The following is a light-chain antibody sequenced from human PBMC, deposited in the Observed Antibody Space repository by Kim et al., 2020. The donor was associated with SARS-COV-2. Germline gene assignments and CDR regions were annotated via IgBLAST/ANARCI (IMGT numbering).Light chain of an antibody. CDR1: SGSMASNY. V-gene: IGLV6-57*02. CDR3: QSYDSSNNV. CDR2: EDN. J-gene: IGLJ6*01. Sequence: GRTVTGSWTGSSGSMASNYVQWYQQRPGSAPTTVIYEDNQRPSGVPDRFSGSIDSSSNSASLTISGLKTEDEADYYCQSYDSSNNVFGSGTKVTVL.